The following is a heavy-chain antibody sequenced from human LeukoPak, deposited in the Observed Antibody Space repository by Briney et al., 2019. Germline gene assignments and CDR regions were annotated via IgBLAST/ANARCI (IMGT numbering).Heavy chain of an antibody. CDR1: GGSFSGYY. CDR3: ARGRSSGHYVRYFDL. CDR2: INHSGST. Sequence: SETLSLTCSVYGGSFSGYYWSWIRQPPRKGLEWIGEINHSGSTNYNPSLKSRVHISVDTSKNQFSPKLSSVTAADPAVYYCARGRSSGHYVRYFDLWGRGTLVTVSS. J-gene: IGHJ2*01. D-gene: IGHD3-22*01. V-gene: IGHV4-34*01.